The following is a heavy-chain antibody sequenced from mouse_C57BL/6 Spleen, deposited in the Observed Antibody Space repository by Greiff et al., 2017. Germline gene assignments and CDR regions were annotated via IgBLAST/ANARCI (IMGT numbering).Heavy chain of an antibody. V-gene: IGHV1-80*01. D-gene: IGHD2-5*01. Sequence: QVQLQQSGAELVKPGASVKISCKASGYAFSSYWMNWVKQRPGKGLEWIGQIYPGDGDTNYNGKFKGKATLTADKSSSTAYMQLSSLTSEDSAVYFCASPLYYSNEFAYWGQGTLVTVSA. J-gene: IGHJ3*01. CDR2: IYPGDGDT. CDR3: ASPLYYSNEFAY. CDR1: GYAFSSYW.